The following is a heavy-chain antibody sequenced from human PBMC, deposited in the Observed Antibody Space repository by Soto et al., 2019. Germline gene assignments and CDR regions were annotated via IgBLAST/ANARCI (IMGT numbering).Heavy chain of an antibody. D-gene: IGHD3-22*01. V-gene: IGHV1-69*13. CDR1: GGTFSSYA. J-gene: IGHJ4*02. CDR3: ARATKSENYDSSGYSFLFDY. CDR2: IIPIFGTA. Sequence: SVKVSCKASGGTFSSYAISWVRHAPGQGLEWMGGIIPIFGTANYAQKFQGRVTITADESTSTAYMELSSLRSEDTAVYYCARATKSENYDSSGYSFLFDYWGQGTLVTVSS.